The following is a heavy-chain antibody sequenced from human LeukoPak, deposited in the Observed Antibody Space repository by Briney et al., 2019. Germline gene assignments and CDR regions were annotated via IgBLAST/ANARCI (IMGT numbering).Heavy chain of an antibody. J-gene: IGHJ4*02. V-gene: IGHV3-23*01. CDR2: ISGSGGST. CDR3: AKPDSSSWYGYGVSPDY. D-gene: IGHD6-13*01. CDR1: GFTFSSYG. Sequence: GGSLRLSCAASGFTFSSYGMSWVRQAPGKGLEWVSAISGSGGSTYYADSVKGRFTISRDNSKNTLYLQMNSLRAEDTAVYYCAKPDSSSWYGYGVSPDYWGQGTLVTVSS.